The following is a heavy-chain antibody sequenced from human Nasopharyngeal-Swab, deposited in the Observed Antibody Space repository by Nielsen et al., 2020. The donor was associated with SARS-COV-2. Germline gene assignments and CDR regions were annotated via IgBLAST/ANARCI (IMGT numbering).Heavy chain of an antibody. D-gene: IGHD2-8*01. CDR1: GYTFTSYD. Sequence: ASVKVSCKASGYTFTSYDINWVRQATGQGLEWMGWMNPNSGNTGYAQKFQGRVTMTRNTSISTAYMELSSLRSEDTAVYYCARVYCTNGVCSPPEYYYYYMDVWGKGTTVTVSS. CDR2: MNPNSGNT. V-gene: IGHV1-8*01. J-gene: IGHJ6*03. CDR3: ARVYCTNGVCSPPEYYYYYMDV.